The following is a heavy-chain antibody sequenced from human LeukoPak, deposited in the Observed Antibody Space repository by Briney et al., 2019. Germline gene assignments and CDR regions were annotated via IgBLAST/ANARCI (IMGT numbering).Heavy chain of an antibody. V-gene: IGHV3-21*01. CDR2: ISSDSAYI. CDR3: ARDGTGWSRDY. J-gene: IGHJ4*02. D-gene: IGHD2-2*01. Sequence: NPGGSLRLSCAASGFTFGACSMNWVRQAPGKGLEWVSVISSDSAYIYYADSVKGRFTVSRDNAKNSLSLHMSSLRAEDTGVYYCARDGTGWSRDYWGQGTLVTVSS. CDR1: GFTFGACS.